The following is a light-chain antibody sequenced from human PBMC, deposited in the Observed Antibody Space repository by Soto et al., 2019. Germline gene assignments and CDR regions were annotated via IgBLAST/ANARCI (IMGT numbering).Light chain of an antibody. CDR1: SSDVGGYNY. CDR3: SSYAGSSNYV. Sequence: QSVLTQPPSASGAPGQSVTISCTGTSSDVGGYNYVSWYQQHPGKAPKLMIYEVSKRPSGVPDRFSGSKSGNTASLTVSGLQADDEADYYCSSYAGSSNYVFGTGTKLTVL. V-gene: IGLV2-8*01. J-gene: IGLJ1*01. CDR2: EVS.